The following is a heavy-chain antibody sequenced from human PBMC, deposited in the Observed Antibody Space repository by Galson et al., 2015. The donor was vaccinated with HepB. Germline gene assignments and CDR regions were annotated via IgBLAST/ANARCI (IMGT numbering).Heavy chain of an antibody. CDR2: IKQDGSEQ. V-gene: IGHV3-7*03. CDR1: GFSFSNYW. D-gene: IGHD2-21*01. CDR3: AGDRLHGGAPTLDY. J-gene: IGHJ4*02. Sequence: SLRLSCAVSGFSFSNYWMTWVRQAPGKGLEWVANIKQDGSEQYYVGSVKGRFTISRVNAKNSLCLQMNSLRAEDTAVYYCAGDRLHGGAPTLDYWGQGALVTVSS.